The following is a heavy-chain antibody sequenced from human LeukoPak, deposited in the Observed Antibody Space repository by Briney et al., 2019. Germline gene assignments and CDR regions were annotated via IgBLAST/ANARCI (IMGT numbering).Heavy chain of an antibody. J-gene: IGHJ4*02. CDR1: GYTFTGYY. CDR2: INPDTGGT. V-gene: IGHV1-2*02. CDR3: ARARNTGWLGFDY. D-gene: IGHD6-19*01. Sequence: ASVKVSCKTSGYTFTGYYMNWVRQAPGEGLEWMGWINPDTGGTNYAQKFQGRVTMTRDTSINTAYMEFIRLRSDDTAIYYCARARNTGWLGFDYWGQGSLVTVSS.